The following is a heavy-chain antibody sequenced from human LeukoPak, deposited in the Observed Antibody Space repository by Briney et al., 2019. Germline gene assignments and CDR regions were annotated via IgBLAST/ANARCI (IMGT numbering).Heavy chain of an antibody. Sequence: KPSHTLSPTCTVSGGSISSTSYQWAWIRQPPGNGLEWIATVYYTGSAYYNPSLKSRVTISVDTSKSQFSLKLSSVTTADTALYYCARYASGSYYWFDPWGQGTLVTVSS. D-gene: IGHD3-10*01. CDR3: ARYASGSYYWFDP. CDR2: VYYTGSA. CDR1: GGSISSTSYQ. J-gene: IGHJ5*02. V-gene: IGHV4-39*01.